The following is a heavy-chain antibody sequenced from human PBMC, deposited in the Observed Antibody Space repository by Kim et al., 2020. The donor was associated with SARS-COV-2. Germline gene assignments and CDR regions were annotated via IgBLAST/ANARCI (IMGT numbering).Heavy chain of an antibody. CDR1: GGTFSSYA. V-gene: IGHV1-69*04. Sequence: SVKVSCKASGGTFSSYAISWVRQAPGQGLEWMGRIIPILGIANYAQKFQGRVTITADKSTSTAYMELSSLRSEDTAVYYCATLRHIAAAGPTNHPGYYGMDVWGQGTTVTVSS. J-gene: IGHJ6*02. CDR3: ATLRHIAAAGPTNHPGYYGMDV. D-gene: IGHD6-13*01. CDR2: IIPILGIA.